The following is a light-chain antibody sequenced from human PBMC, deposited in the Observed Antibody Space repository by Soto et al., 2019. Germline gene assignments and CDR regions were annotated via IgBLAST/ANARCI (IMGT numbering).Light chain of an antibody. J-gene: IGLJ1*01. CDR2: SQN. V-gene: IGLV1-44*01. CDR1: ISNTGSNA. CDR3: ATCDESRSAQGV. Sequence: QSVLTQPPSASGAPGLRVTISCSGSISNTGSNAVNWYQHLPGTAPKLLIYSQNQRPSGVPDRFSGSKSGTSASLAISGLQSDDETDYYCATCDESRSAQGVFGTGTKVTVL.